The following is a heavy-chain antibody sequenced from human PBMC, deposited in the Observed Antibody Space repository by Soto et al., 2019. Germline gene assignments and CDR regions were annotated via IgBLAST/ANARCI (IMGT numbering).Heavy chain of an antibody. Sequence: GAALKISCKGSGYSFTSYWIGWVRHMPGKGLEWMGIIYPGDSDTRYSPSFHGQVTISADKSISTANLQRSSRKASHTAMYYWARPLYCSSTSCPHDAFDIWGQGTMVTVSS. J-gene: IGHJ3*02. V-gene: IGHV5-51*01. CDR1: GYSFTSYW. CDR2: IYPGDSDT. CDR3: ARPLYCSSTSCPHDAFDI. D-gene: IGHD2-2*01.